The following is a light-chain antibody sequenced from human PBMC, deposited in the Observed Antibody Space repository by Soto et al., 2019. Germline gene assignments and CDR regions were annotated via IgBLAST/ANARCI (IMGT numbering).Light chain of an antibody. Sequence: ILMTQSPATLSVSPGERATLSCRASQSVSNNLAWYQQKPGQAPRLPIYDASTRATGIPARFIGSGSRTEFTLTISGLQSEDFAVYYCQQYNNWPPWTFGQGTKGEIK. CDR3: QQYNNWPPWT. V-gene: IGKV3-15*01. CDR2: DAS. J-gene: IGKJ1*01. CDR1: QSVSNN.